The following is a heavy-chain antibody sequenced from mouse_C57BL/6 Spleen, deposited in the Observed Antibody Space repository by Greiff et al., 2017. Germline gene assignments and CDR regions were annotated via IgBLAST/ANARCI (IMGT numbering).Heavy chain of an antibody. Sequence: VQLQQPGAELVRPGSSVKLSCKASGYTFTSYWMHWVKQRPIQGLEWIGNIDPSDSETHYNQKFKDKATLTVDKSSSTAYMQLSSLTSEDSAVYYCARRDTTVAFDYWGQGTTLTVSS. J-gene: IGHJ2*01. CDR2: IDPSDSET. CDR1: GYTFTSYW. CDR3: ARRDTTVAFDY. V-gene: IGHV1-52*01. D-gene: IGHD1-1*01.